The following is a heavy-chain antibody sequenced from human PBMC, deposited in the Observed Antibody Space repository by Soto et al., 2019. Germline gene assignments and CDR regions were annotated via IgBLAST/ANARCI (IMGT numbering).Heavy chain of an antibody. D-gene: IGHD2-2*02. Sequence: QVQLVESGGGVVQPGRSLRLSCAASGFTFSSYGMHWVRQAPGKGLEWVAVISYDGSNKYYADSVKGRFTISRDNSKNTLYLQMNSLRAEDTAVYYCARDSDIVVVPAAIGTADAFDIWGQGTMVTVSS. V-gene: IGHV3-30*03. CDR1: GFTFSSYG. CDR2: ISYDGSNK. J-gene: IGHJ3*02. CDR3: ARDSDIVVVPAAIGTADAFDI.